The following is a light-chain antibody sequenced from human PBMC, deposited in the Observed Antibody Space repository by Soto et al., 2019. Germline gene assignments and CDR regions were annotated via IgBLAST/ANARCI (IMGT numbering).Light chain of an antibody. Sequence: DIQMTQSPSSLSASVRDRVTITCRASQSISSSLNWYQQKPGKAPKLLIYAASSLQSGVPSRLSGSGSGTDFTLTISSLQPEDFATYYCQQSYSTPRTFGQGTKVEIK. CDR3: QQSYSTPRT. CDR1: QSISSS. J-gene: IGKJ1*01. CDR2: AAS. V-gene: IGKV1-39*01.